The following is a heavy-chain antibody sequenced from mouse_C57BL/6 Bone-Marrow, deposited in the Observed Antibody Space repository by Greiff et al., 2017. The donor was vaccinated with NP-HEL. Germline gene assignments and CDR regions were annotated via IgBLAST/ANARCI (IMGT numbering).Heavy chain of an antibody. CDR3: ARSIYYYGSRVYYYAMDY. D-gene: IGHD1-1*01. J-gene: IGHJ4*01. Sequence: VQLQQSGPELVKPGASVKISCKASGYTFTDYYMNWVKQSRGKSLEWIGDINPNNGGTSYNQKFKGKATLTVDKSSSTAYMELRSLTSEDSAVYYCARSIYYYGSRVYYYAMDYWGQGTSVTVSS. CDR2: INPNNGGT. V-gene: IGHV1-26*01. CDR1: GYTFTDYY.